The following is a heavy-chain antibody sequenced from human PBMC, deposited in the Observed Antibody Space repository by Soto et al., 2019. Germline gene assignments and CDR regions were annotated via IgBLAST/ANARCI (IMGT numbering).Heavy chain of an antibody. CDR3: ARDLSGLKLELRAWRGMDV. V-gene: IGHV1-69*06. Sequence: GASVKVSCKASGGTFSSYAISWARQAPGQGLEWMGGIIPIFGTANYAQKFQGRVTITADKSTSTAYMELSSLRSEDTAVYYCARDLSGLKLELRAWRGMDVWGQGTTVTVSS. CDR1: GGTFSSYA. CDR2: IIPIFGTA. D-gene: IGHD1-7*01. J-gene: IGHJ6*02.